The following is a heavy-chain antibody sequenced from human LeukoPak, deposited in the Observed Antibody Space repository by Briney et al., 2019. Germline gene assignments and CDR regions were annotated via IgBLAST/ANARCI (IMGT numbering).Heavy chain of an antibody. D-gene: IGHD2-2*02. CDR2: IYTSGST. CDR3: ARGGLYQLLYLLDY. V-gene: IGHV4-4*07. Sequence: PSETLSLTCTVSGGSISSYYWSWIRQPAGKGLEWIGRIYTSGSTNYNPSLKSRVTMSVDTSKNQFSLKLSSVTAADTAVYYCARGGLYQLLYLLDYWGQGTLVTVSS. J-gene: IGHJ4*02. CDR1: GGSISSYY.